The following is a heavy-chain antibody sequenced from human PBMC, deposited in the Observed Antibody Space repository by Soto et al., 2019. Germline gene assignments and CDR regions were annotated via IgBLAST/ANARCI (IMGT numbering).Heavy chain of an antibody. Sequence: SETLSLTCTVSGGSISSYYWSWIRQPPGKGLEWIGYIYYSGSTNYNPSLKSRVTISVDTSKNQFSLKLSSVIAADTAVYYCAGTAAPNWFDPWGQGTLVTVSS. V-gene: IGHV4-59*01. CDR1: GGSISSYY. CDR3: AGTAAPNWFDP. CDR2: IYYSGST. D-gene: IGHD6-6*01. J-gene: IGHJ5*02.